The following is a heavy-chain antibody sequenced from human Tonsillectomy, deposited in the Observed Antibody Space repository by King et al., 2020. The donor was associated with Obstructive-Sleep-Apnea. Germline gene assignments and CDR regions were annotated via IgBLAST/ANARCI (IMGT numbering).Heavy chain of an antibody. V-gene: IGHV4-39*07. J-gene: IGHJ4*02. CDR2: IYYSGST. CDR1: GGSFSSRSYY. D-gene: IGHD4-17*01. CDR3: ARDYGFDY. Sequence: QLQESGPGLVKPSETLSLTCSVSGGSFSSRSYYWGWIRQPPGKGLEWIGSIYYSGSTYYNPSLKSRVTISVDTSKNQFSLKLSSVTAADTAVYYCARDYGFDYWGQGTLVTVSS.